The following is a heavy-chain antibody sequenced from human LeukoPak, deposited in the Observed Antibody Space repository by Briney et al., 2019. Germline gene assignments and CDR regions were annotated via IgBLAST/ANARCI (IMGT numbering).Heavy chain of an antibody. CDR1: GGSISRYY. CDR2: IFYSGST. CDR3: ARARYYSDSSGYSYYFDY. J-gene: IGHJ4*02. V-gene: IGHV4-59*12. D-gene: IGHD3-22*01. Sequence: SETLSLTCAVSGGSISRYYWNWIRQPPGKGLEWIGYIFYSGSTSYNPSLKSRVTISVDTSKNQFSLKLSSVTAADTAVYYCARARYYSDSSGYSYYFDYWGQGTLVTVSS.